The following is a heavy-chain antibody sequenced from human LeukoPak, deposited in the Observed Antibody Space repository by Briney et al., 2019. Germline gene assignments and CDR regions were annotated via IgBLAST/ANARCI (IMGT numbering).Heavy chain of an antibody. J-gene: IGHJ4*02. CDR1: GYTFTGYY. V-gene: IGHV1-2*02. CDR2: INPKSGGT. CDR3: ARHYSSGWYSD. D-gene: IGHD6-19*01. Sequence: AASVKASCKASGYTFTGYYMHWVRQAPGQGLEWMGWINPKSGGTNYAQKFQGRVTMTRDTSISTAYMELSGLRSDDTAVYYCARHYSSGWYSDWGQGTLVTVSS.